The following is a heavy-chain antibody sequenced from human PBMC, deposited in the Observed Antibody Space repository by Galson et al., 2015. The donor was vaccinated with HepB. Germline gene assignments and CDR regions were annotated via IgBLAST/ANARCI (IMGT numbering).Heavy chain of an antibody. CDR1: GFRFTKYS. Sequence: LRLSCATSGFRFTKYSMSWVRQAPGKGLEWISYISGSANSIFYADSVKGRFTISRDNAKNSLSLQMNSLHQGPIGLPPGTLLQEHLWG. CDR2: ISGSANSI. V-gene: IGHV3-11*01. J-gene: IGHJ6*01. CDR3: TLLQEHL.